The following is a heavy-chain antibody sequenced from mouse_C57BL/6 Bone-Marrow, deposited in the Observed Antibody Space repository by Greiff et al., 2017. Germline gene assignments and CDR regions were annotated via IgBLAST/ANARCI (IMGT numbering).Heavy chain of an antibody. V-gene: IGHV10-1*01. CDR2: IRSKSNNYAT. J-gene: IGHJ3*01. D-gene: IGHD3-3*01. Sequence: EVKLVESGGGLVQPKGSLKLSCAASGFSFNTYAMNWVRQAPGKGLEWVARIRSKSNNYATYYADSVKDRFTISRDDSESMLYLQMNNLKTEDTAMYYCVRQGPREAYWGQGTLVTVSA. CDR3: VRQGPREAY. CDR1: GFSFNTYA.